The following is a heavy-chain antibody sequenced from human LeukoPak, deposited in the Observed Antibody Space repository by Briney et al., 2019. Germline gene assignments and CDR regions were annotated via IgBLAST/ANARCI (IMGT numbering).Heavy chain of an antibody. V-gene: IGHV1-24*01. CDR2: FDPEDGET. CDR3: ATYVDIVATTNTRSFDI. CDR1: GYTLTELS. D-gene: IGHD5-12*01. Sequence: ASVKVSCKVSGYTLTELSMHWVRRAPGKGLEWMGGFDPEDGETIYAQKFQGRVTMTEDTSTDTAYMELSSLRSEDTAVYYCATYVDIVATTNTRSFDIWGQGTMVTVSS. J-gene: IGHJ3*02.